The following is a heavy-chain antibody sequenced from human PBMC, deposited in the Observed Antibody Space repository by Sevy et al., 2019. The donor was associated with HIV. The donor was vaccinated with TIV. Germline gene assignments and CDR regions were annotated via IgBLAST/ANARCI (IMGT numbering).Heavy chain of an antibody. CDR3: ARVTMIVLQKYYFDY. CDR1: GYTFTSYG. Sequence: ASVKVSCKASGYTFTSYGISWVRQAPGQGLEWMGWISAYNGNTNYAQKLQGRVTMTTDTSTSTTYMELRSLRSDDTAVYYCARVTMIVLQKYYFDYWGQGTLVTVSS. CDR2: ISAYNGNT. D-gene: IGHD3-22*01. J-gene: IGHJ4*02. V-gene: IGHV1-18*01.